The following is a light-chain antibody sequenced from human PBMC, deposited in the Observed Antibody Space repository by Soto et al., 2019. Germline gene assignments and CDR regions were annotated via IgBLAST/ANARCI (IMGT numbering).Light chain of an antibody. V-gene: IGLV2-23*01. J-gene: IGLJ2*01. Sequence: QSALTQPASVSGSPGQSITISCTGTSSDVGSYNLVSWYQQHPGKAPKLMIYEGSKRPSGVSNRFSGSKSGNTASLTISGLQAEDEADYYCCSYAGEDMVFGGGTKVTVL. CDR2: EGS. CDR1: SSDVGSYNL. CDR3: CSYAGEDMV.